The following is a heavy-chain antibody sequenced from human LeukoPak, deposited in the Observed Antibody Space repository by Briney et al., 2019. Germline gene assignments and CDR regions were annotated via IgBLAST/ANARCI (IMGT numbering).Heavy chain of an antibody. CDR3: VRALNGNTDY. CDR2: INSDGSIT. CDR1: GFTFSSSR. D-gene: IGHD3-9*01. J-gene: IGHJ4*02. V-gene: IGHV3-74*01. Sequence: GGPLRLSCAASGFTFSSSRMHWVRQVPGKGLVWVSRINSDGSITTYADSVKGRFTISRDNAQNTLYLQMNSLRADDTAVYYCVRALNGNTDYWGQGTLVTVSS.